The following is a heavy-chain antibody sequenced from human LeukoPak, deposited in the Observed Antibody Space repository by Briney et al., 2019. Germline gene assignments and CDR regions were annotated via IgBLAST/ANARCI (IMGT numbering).Heavy chain of an antibody. D-gene: IGHD3-22*01. CDR3: ARGFYYYDTSGRGFYFDY. V-gene: IGHV4-4*07. CDR1: GGSISSYY. Sequence: PETLSLTCTVSGGSISSYYWSWIRQPAGKGLEWIGRIYTTGGTVYNPSLKSRVTMSVDTSKNQFSLKLSSVTAADTAVYYCARGFYYYDTSGRGFYFDYWGQGTLVTVSS. CDR2: IYTTGGT. J-gene: IGHJ4*02.